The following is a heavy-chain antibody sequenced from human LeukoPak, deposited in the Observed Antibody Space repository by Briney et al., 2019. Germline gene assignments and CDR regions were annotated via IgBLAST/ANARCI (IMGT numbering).Heavy chain of an antibody. CDR1: GYTFTGYY. Sequence: ASVKVSCKASGYTFTGYYMHWVRQAPGQGLEWMGWINPNSGGTNYAQKFQGRVTMPRDTSISTAYMELSRLRSDDTAVYYCARALVGATPFDYWGQGTLVTVSS. J-gene: IGHJ4*02. CDR3: ARALVGATPFDY. V-gene: IGHV1-2*02. D-gene: IGHD1-26*01. CDR2: INPNSGGT.